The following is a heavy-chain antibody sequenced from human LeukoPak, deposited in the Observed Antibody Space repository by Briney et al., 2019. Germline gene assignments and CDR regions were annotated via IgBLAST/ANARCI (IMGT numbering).Heavy chain of an antibody. V-gene: IGHV4-30-2*01. Sequence: SQTLSLICAVSGGSISSGGYSWSWIRQPPGKGLEWIGYIYHSGSTYYNPSLKSRVTISVDRSKNQFSLKLSSVTAADTAVYYCAGGRITMIVVVTHFDYWGQGTLVTVSS. CDR2: IYHSGST. D-gene: IGHD3-22*01. CDR1: GGSISSGGYS. CDR3: AGGRITMIVVVTHFDY. J-gene: IGHJ4*02.